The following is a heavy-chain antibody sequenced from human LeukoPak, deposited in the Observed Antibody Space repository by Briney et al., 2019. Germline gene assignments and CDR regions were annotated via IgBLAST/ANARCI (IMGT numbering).Heavy chain of an antibody. CDR2: ISGSGGST. CDR1: GFTFSSYA. V-gene: IGHV3-23*01. CDR3: AKDPNYYYDSSVHFDY. J-gene: IGHJ4*02. Sequence: PGGSLRLSCAASGFTFSSYAMSWVRQAPGKGLEWVSAISGSGGSTYYADSVKGRFTISRDNSKNTLYLQTNSLRAEDTAVYYCAKDPNYYYDSSVHFDYWGQGTLVTVSS. D-gene: IGHD3-22*01.